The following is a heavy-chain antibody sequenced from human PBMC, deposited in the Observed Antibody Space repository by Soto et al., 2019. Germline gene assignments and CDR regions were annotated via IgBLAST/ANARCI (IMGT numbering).Heavy chain of an antibody. CDR1: GGIFSDYG. V-gene: IGHV3-30*19. J-gene: IGHJ4*02. CDR2: IINNGIIK. D-gene: IGHD2-21*01. Sequence: QVQVVESGGGVVQPGRSLRLSCAVSGGIFSDYGMHWVRQAPGKGLEWLAIIINNGIIKYYADSVEGRFTISRDNSKNTLYLQMNSLRAEDTAVYYCARDGPIQHHPDYCGQGTLVTVSS. CDR3: ARDGPIQHHPDY.